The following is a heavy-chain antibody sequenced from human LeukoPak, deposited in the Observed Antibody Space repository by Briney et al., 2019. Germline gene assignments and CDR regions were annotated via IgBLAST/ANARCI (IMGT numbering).Heavy chain of an antibody. CDR2: IYYSGST. CDR3: ARPAHSGGYYPFDY. CDR1: GGSISSSSYY. V-gene: IGHV4-39*01. J-gene: IGHJ4*02. Sequence: SETLSLTCTVSGGSISSSSYYWGWIRQPPGKGLEWIGSIYYSGSTYYNPSLKSRVTISVDTSKNQFSLKLSSVTAADTAVYYCARPAHSGGYYPFDYWGQGTLVTVSS. D-gene: IGHD1-26*01.